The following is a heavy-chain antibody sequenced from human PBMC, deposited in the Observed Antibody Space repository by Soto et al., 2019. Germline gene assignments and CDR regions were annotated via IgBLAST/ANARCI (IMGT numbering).Heavy chain of an antibody. CDR1: GGTFSNYA. CDR2: IIPIFGTV. V-gene: IGHV1-69*12. J-gene: IGHJ1*01. D-gene: IGHD3-22*01. Sequence: QVQLVQSGAEVKKPGSSVKVSCKASGGTFSNYALDWVRQAPGQGLEWMGGIIPIFGTVRHAQNFQGRVTVTADESTATAYTGLSSLRYEDTALYYCATGGERDYYDHRGWRWGRGNLVTVSS. CDR3: ATGGERDYYDHRGWR.